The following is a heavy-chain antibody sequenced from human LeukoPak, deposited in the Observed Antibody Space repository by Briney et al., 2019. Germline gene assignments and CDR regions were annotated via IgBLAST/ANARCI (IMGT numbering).Heavy chain of an antibody. D-gene: IGHD6-19*01. CDR2: IYYSGST. V-gene: IGHV4-59*01. CDR1: GGSISSYY. CDR3: ARDIVAGTRAFDI. Sequence: SETLSLTCTVSGGSISSYYWSWIRQPPGKGLEWIGYIYYSGSTNYNPSLKSRVTISVDTSKNQFSLKLSSVTAADTAVYYCARDIVAGTRAFDIWGQGTMVTVSS. J-gene: IGHJ3*02.